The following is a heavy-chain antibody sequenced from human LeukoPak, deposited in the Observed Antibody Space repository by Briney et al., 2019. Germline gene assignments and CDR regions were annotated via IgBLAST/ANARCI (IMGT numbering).Heavy chain of an antibody. J-gene: IGHJ4*02. CDR2: IRPEGTTT. D-gene: IGHD3-9*01. CDR1: GFTFSTYW. V-gene: IGHV3-74*03. CDR3: ARDLDWILFDY. Sequence: GGSLRLSCAASGFTFSTYWMHWVRRAPGKGLVWVSRIRPEGTTTAYADSVKGRFTISRDNAKNTLFLQMNSLSAEDTAVYYCARDLDWILFDYWGQGTLVTVSS.